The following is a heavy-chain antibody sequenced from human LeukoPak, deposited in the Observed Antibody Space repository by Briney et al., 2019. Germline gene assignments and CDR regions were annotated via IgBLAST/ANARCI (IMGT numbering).Heavy chain of an antibody. D-gene: IGHD3-22*01. J-gene: IGHJ4*02. V-gene: IGHV4-59*12. Sequence: SETLSLTCTVSGGSISSYYWSWIRQPPGKGLEWIGYIYYSGSTNYNPSLKSRVTISVDTSKNQFSLKLSSVTAADTAVYYCARETRYYYDSSGYYYIDYWGQGTLVTVSS. CDR3: ARETRYYYDSSGYYYIDY. CDR2: IYYSGST. CDR1: GGSISSYY.